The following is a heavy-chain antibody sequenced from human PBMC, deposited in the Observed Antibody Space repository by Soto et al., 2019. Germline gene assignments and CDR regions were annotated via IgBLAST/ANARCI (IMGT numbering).Heavy chain of an antibody. CDR3: ARGPISYYYDSSGYSWFDP. CDR2: INSDGSST. J-gene: IGHJ5*02. D-gene: IGHD3-22*01. Sequence: GGSLRLSCAASGFTFSSYWMHWVRQAPGKGLVWVSRINSDGSSTSYADSVKGRFTISRDNAKNTLYLQMNSLRAEDTAVYYCARGPISYYYDSSGYSWFDPWGQGTLVTVSS. V-gene: IGHV3-74*01. CDR1: GFTFSSYW.